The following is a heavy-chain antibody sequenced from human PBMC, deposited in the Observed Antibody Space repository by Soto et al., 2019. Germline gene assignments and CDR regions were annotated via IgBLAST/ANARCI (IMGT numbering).Heavy chain of an antibody. CDR1: GFTFSSYA. D-gene: IGHD3-22*01. CDR2: ISGSGGST. J-gene: IGHJ4*02. V-gene: IGHV3-23*01. Sequence: GGSLRLSCAASGFTFSSYAMSWVRQAPGKGLEWVSAISGSGGSTYYADSVKGRFTISRDNSKNTLYLQMNSLRAEDTAVYYCASRYYYDSSGYYPDYWGQGTLVTVSS. CDR3: ASRYYYDSSGYYPDY.